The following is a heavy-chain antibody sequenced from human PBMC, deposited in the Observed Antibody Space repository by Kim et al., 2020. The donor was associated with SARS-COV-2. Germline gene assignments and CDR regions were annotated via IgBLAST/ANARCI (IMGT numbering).Heavy chain of an antibody. CDR3: ARDSKRLGYCTGGVCSPLY. Sequence: ASVKVSCKASGYTFTSYAMHWVRQAPGQRLEWMGWINAGNGNTKYSQKFQVRVTITRDTSASTAYMELSSLRSEDTAVYYCARDSKRLGYCTGGVCSPLYWGQGTLVTVSS. CDR2: INAGNGNT. V-gene: IGHV1-3*01. D-gene: IGHD2-8*02. CDR1: GYTFTSYA. J-gene: IGHJ4*02.